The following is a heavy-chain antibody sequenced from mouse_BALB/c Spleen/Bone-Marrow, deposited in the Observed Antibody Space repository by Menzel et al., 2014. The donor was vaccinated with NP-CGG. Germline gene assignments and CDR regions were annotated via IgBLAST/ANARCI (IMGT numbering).Heavy chain of an antibody. Sequence: QVQLQQSGAELVKPGASVKLSCKASGYIFTNYWMHWVKRRPGQGLSWIGEINPTNGRSNYNEKFKSKATLTVDKSSSTAYMQLSSLTSEDSAVYYCARRGDYYGAMDYWGQGTSVTVSS. CDR3: ARRGDYYGAMDY. CDR1: GYIFTNYW. CDR2: INPTNGRS. J-gene: IGHJ4*01. D-gene: IGHD1-1*01. V-gene: IGHV1S81*02.